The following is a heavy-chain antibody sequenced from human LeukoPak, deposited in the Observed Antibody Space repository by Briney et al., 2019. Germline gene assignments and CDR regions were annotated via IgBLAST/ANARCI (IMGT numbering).Heavy chain of an antibody. CDR3: ARGRPHGV. Sequence: ASVKVSCKASGYTFTRYDIIWVGQAPGQGLDWMGWMNPNIVNTGYAEKFQGRVTMTRNTSISTAYMELSRLRSDDTAVYYCARGRPHGVWGKGTTVTVSS. V-gene: IGHV1-8*01. CDR1: GYTFTRYD. J-gene: IGHJ6*04. CDR2: MNPNIVNT.